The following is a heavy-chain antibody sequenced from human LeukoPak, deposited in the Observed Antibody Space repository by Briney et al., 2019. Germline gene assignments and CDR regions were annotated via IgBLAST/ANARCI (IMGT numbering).Heavy chain of an antibody. CDR1: GFTFRSHA. J-gene: IGHJ4*02. Sequence: QPGGSLRLSCVGSGFTFRSHAMSWVRQAPEKGLEFVSGIYENGGTTYYADSVKGRFIISRDNSKNTLYLQMNSLRAEDTAVYYCAKYSTTWYDYFEYWGQGILVTVSS. V-gene: IGHV3-23*01. CDR3: AKYSTTWYDYFEY. D-gene: IGHD6-13*01. CDR2: IYENGGTT.